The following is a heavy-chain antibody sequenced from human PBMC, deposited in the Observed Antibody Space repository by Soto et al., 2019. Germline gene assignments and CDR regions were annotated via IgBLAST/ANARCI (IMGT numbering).Heavy chain of an antibody. J-gene: IGHJ5*02. Sequence: QVQLQESGPGLVKPSQTLSLTCTVSGGSISRGGYYWRWTRQHPGKGLEWIGYIYYSASTYYNPFLKSRFTISVDTSKNQFSLTLSSVTAGATAVYCCARSVFPWGQGTLVTVSS. CDR2: IYYSAST. CDR3: ARSVFP. V-gene: IGHV4-31*03. CDR1: GGSISRGGYY.